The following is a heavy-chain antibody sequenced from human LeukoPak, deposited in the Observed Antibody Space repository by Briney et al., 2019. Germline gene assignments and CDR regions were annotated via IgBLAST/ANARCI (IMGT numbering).Heavy chain of an antibody. D-gene: IGHD2-15*01. Sequence: GGSLRLSCAVSGFTVSSNYMSWVRQVPGKGLEWVSVIYGGGSTYYADSVKGRFTISRDNSKNTLYLQMNSLRAEDTAVYYCATIVPDVAATLTFDHWGQGILVTVSS. J-gene: IGHJ4*02. CDR1: GFTVSSNY. CDR2: IYGGGST. CDR3: ATIVPDVAATLTFDH. V-gene: IGHV3-66*01.